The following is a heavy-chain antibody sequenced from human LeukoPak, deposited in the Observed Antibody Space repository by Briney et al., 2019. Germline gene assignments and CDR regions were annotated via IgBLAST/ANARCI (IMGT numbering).Heavy chain of an antibody. J-gene: IGHJ5*02. CDR3: ARGRGALQGNWFNP. V-gene: IGHV3-13*05. CDR2: ITTAGDP. Sequence: GRSLRLSCAASGFTFSSYDMHWVRQPTGNGLECVSAITTAGDPYYPDSVKGRFTISRENAKNSLYLQVNSLRAGDTAVYYCARGRGALQGNWFNPWGQGTLVTVSS. D-gene: IGHD2-15*01. CDR1: GFTFSSYD.